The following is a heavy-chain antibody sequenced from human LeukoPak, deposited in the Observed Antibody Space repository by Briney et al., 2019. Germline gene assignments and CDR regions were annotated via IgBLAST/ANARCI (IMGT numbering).Heavy chain of an antibody. Sequence: SETLSLTCTVSGGSISSSSYYWGWIRQPPGKGLEWIGSIYYSAGTYSNPSLQSRVTISVDTSKNQFSLKLSSVTAADTAVYYCARGSMEYYYGSGSYKDWFDPWGQGTLVTVSS. CDR1: GGSISSSSYY. CDR2: IYYSAGT. CDR3: ARGSMEYYYGSGSYKDWFDP. D-gene: IGHD3-10*01. V-gene: IGHV4-39*01. J-gene: IGHJ5*02.